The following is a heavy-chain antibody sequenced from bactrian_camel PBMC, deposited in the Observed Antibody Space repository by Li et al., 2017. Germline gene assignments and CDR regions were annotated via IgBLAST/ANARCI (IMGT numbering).Heavy chain of an antibody. Sequence: VQLVESGGGSVQAGGSLRLSCVASGHPYSGTSFSSYCMGWFRQVPGKEREGVATISSGGGSIYYADSVKGRFTISQDSAKNTVTLQMNSLKTEDTAMYYCAAVHPYFPVVPFATSDPAEYNYWGQGTQVTVS. CDR1: GHPYSGTSFSSYC. D-gene: IGHD1*01. V-gene: IGHV3-3*01. CDR3: AAVHPYFPVVPFATSDPAEYNY. J-gene: IGHJ4*01. CDR2: ISSGGGSI.